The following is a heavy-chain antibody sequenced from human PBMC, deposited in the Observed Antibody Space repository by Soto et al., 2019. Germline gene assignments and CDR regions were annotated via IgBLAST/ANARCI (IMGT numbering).Heavy chain of an antibody. CDR2: INYRGIT. V-gene: IGHV4-31*03. CDR3: ARDAPGAAPY. D-gene: IGHD6-13*01. Sequence: QVQLQESGPGLVKPSQTLSLTCTVSGGTIINGDSYLNWIRQHPEKGLEWMGYINYRGITNYNPALKSRILISIDTSKNQFSLRLTSVTAADTAVYYCARDAPGAAPYWGQGTLVTVSS. CDR1: GGTIINGDSY. J-gene: IGHJ4*02.